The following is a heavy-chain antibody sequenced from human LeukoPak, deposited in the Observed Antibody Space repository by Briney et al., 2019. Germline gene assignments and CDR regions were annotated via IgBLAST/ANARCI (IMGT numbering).Heavy chain of an antibody. V-gene: IGHV4-39*07. CDR2: LYYSGST. Sequence: SETLSLTCTVSGGSISSWTYYWGWIRQPPGKGLEWIGSLYYSGSTNYNPSLKSRVTISVDTSKKQFSLKLTSVTVADTAVYYCARETSQKGAHYMDVWGKGTTVTISS. CDR3: ARETSQKGAHYMDV. J-gene: IGHJ6*03. CDR1: GGSISSWTYY. D-gene: IGHD3-16*01.